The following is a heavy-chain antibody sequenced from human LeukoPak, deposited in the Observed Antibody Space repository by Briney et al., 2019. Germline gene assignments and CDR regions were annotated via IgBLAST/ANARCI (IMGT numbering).Heavy chain of an antibody. CDR1: GGSISSSSYY. D-gene: IGHD2-2*02. CDR2: IYYSGST. CDR3: ARGIVVVPAAISYFDY. J-gene: IGHJ4*02. V-gene: IGHV4-39*07. Sequence: PSETLSLTCTVSGGSISSSSYYWGWIRQPPGKGLEWIGSIYYSGSTYYNPSLKSRVTISVDTSKNQFSLKLSSVTAADTAVYYCARGIVVVPAAISYFDYWGQGTLVTVSS.